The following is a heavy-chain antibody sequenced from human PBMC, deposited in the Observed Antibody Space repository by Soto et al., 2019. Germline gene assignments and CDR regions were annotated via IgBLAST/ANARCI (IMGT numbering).Heavy chain of an antibody. CDR3: AIVRVADSPLDH. Sequence: PGGSLRLSCAASGFTFSIYAMSWVRQAPGKGLECVSGIGVGSADTYYADSVKGRFTISRDNSKSTLFLHMSSLRAEDTAMYYCAIVRVADSPLDHWGQGTLVTVSS. D-gene: IGHD3-10*02. V-gene: IGHV3-23*01. CDR2: IGVGSADT. CDR1: GFTFSIYA. J-gene: IGHJ4*02.